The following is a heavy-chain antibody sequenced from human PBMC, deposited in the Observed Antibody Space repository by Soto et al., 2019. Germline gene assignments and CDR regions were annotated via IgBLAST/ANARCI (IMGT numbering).Heavy chain of an antibody. CDR2: INPTGGTT. J-gene: IGHJ4*01. CDR3: AGGNPYTNRWYYFDL. V-gene: IGHV1-46*01. Sequence: ASVKVSCKASGYTFTSFSVHCVRQAPGQGLEWMGLINPTGGTTNFAHNFQGTVTMTSDTSTSTVYMQLSSLRFEDTAIYYCAGGNPYTNRWYYFDLWGQGTLVTVSS. CDR1: GYTFTSFS. D-gene: IGHD2-15*01.